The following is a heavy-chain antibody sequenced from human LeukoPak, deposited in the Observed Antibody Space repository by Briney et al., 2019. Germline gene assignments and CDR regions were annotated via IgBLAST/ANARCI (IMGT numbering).Heavy chain of an antibody. CDR1: GGSISSSNW. D-gene: IGHD3-10*01. Sequence: PSETLSLTCAVSGGSISSSNWWSWVRQPPGKGLEWIGEIYHSGSTNYNPSLKSRVTISVDKSKNQFSLKLSSVTAADTAVYYCASVYGSGATYAFDIWGQGTMVTVSS. V-gene: IGHV4-4*02. CDR2: IYHSGST. J-gene: IGHJ3*02. CDR3: ASVYGSGATYAFDI.